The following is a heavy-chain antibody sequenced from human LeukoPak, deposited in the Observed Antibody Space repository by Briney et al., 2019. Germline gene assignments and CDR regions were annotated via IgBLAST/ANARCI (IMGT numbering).Heavy chain of an antibody. CDR1: GFTSSTYG. CDR3: ARSHYYDGSLTHAFDI. V-gene: IGHV3-64*01. J-gene: IGHJ3*02. CDR2: ISGNGGGT. D-gene: IGHD3-22*01. Sequence: GGSLRLSCAASGFTSSTYGMHWVRPAPGKGLEYVSAISGNGGGTSYANSVKGRFTTSRDNSKNTLYLQLGSLRAEDMAVDYCARSHYYDGSLTHAFDIWGQGTMVTVSS.